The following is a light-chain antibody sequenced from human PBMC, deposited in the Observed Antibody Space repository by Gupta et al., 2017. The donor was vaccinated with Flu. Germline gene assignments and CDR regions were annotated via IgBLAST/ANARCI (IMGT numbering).Light chain of an antibody. J-gene: IGLJ3*02. CDR2: EGS. V-gene: IGLV2-23*01. CDR1: SSDVGAYNL. CDR3: CSHAGNSTVM. Sequence: TISCTGSSSDVGAYNLVSWYQQHPGKAPKLLIYEGSKRPSGVSDRFSGSKSGNTASLTVSGLQAEDEAVYYCCSHAGNSTVMFGGGTKLTVV.